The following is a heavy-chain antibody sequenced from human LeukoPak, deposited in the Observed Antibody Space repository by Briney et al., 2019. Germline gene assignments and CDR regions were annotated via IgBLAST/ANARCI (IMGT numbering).Heavy chain of an antibody. V-gene: IGHV1-58*02. CDR3: ARDREITMVRGVILDAFDI. D-gene: IGHD3-10*01. CDR2: IVVGSGNT. CDR1: GFTFTSSA. J-gene: IGHJ3*02. Sequence: SVKVSCKASGFTFTSSAMQWVRQARGQRLEWIGWIVVGSGNTNYAQKFQERVTITRDMSTSTAYMELSSLRSEDTAVYYCARDREITMVRGVILDAFDIWGQGTMVTVSS.